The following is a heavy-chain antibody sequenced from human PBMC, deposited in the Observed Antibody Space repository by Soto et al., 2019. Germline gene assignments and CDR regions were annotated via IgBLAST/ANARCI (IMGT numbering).Heavy chain of an antibody. Sequence: QVQLQESGPGLVKPSWTLSLTCAVSGGSISSSKWWSWVRQPPGKGLAWIGQIYHGGSSHYNPSLKSRVTISIDRSKNQFSLKLSSVTAADTAVYYCARDRDSSDTGGMDVWGQGNTVTVSS. CDR3: ARDRDSSDTGGMDV. J-gene: IGHJ6*02. V-gene: IGHV4-4*02. CDR1: GGSISSSKW. D-gene: IGHD3-22*01. CDR2: IYHGGSS.